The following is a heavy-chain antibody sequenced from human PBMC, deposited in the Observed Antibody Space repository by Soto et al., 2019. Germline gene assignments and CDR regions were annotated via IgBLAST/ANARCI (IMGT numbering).Heavy chain of an antibody. Sequence: XVNVSCHYSGVTFGNHGIAWVRQAPGQGLEWMGGLIAMLGTPTYARKVQGRATITADESLTSSYLELRSLRSEDTAVYFCARGAMANFDYSGQGTVVTVSS. CDR1: GVTFGNHG. V-gene: IGHV1-69*01. CDR2: LIAMLGTP. CDR3: ARGAMANFDY. D-gene: IGHD5-18*01. J-gene: IGHJ4*02.